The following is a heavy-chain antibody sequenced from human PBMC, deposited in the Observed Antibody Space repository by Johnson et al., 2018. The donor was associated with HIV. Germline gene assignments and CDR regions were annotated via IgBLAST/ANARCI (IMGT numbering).Heavy chain of an antibody. Sequence: VQLVESGGGLVQPGGSLRLSCAASGFTVSSNYMSWVRQAPGKGLEWVSVIYSGVSTYYADSVKGRFTISRDNSKNTLYLQMNSLRAEDTAVYYCARSQVAATSEGAFDIWGQGTMVTVSS. J-gene: IGHJ3*02. CDR1: GFTVSSNY. V-gene: IGHV3-66*01. CDR2: IYSGVST. CDR3: ARSQVAATSEGAFDI. D-gene: IGHD2-15*01.